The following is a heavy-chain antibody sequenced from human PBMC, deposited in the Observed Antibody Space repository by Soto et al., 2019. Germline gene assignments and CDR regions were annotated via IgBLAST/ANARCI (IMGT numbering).Heavy chain of an antibody. CDR3: AIKYSPHAFDI. D-gene: IGHD2-15*01. Sequence: GASVKVSCKSSGGTFSSYAISWVRQAPGQGLEWMGGIIPIFGTANYAQKFQGRVTITADESTSTAYMELSSLRSEDTAVYYCAIKYSPHAFDIWGQGTMVTVSS. CDR2: IIPIFGTA. V-gene: IGHV1-69*13. J-gene: IGHJ3*02. CDR1: GGTFSSYA.